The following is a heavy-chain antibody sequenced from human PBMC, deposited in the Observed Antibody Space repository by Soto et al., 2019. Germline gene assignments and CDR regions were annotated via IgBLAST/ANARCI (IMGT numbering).Heavy chain of an antibody. CDR3: AKDHEVLIPKYYFDY. J-gene: IGHJ4*02. CDR2: VSYDGSNK. Sequence: GGSLRLSCAASGFTFSSYGMHWVRQAPGKGLEWVAIVSYDGSNKYYADSVKGRFTISRDNSKNTLHLQMNSLRAEDTAVYHCAKDHEVLIPKYYFDYWGQGTLVTVSS. V-gene: IGHV3-30*18. D-gene: IGHD3-22*01. CDR1: GFTFSSYG.